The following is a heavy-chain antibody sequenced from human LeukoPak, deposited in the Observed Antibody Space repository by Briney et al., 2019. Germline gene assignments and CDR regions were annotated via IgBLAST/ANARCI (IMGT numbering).Heavy chain of an antibody. CDR3: AKDATPGNSIWDSFAG. CDR1: GFTFSLRA. J-gene: IGHJ4*02. V-gene: IGHV3-23*01. D-gene: IGHD7-27*01. CDR2: IGSSET. Sequence: GGSLRLSCVASGFTFSLRAMSWVRQAPGKGLEWVASIGSSETFYADSVQGRFTVSRDNSQNTLYLQLNSLRVEDTAVYYCAKDATPGNSIWDSFAGWGQETLVTVSS.